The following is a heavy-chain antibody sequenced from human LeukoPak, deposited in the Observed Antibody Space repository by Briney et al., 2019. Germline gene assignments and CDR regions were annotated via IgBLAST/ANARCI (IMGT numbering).Heavy chain of an antibody. CDR3: GKGGWVGDLEY. CDR1: GFTFSSYG. Sequence: PGGSLRLSCAASGFTFSSYGMHWVRQAPGKGLEWVAFIRYDGSNKFYADSVKGRFAISRDNSRNTLYLQMNSLRVEDTAVFYWGKGGWVGDLEYGGQEPLATVS. V-gene: IGHV3-30*02. J-gene: IGHJ4*02. CDR2: IRYDGSNK. D-gene: IGHD3-3*01.